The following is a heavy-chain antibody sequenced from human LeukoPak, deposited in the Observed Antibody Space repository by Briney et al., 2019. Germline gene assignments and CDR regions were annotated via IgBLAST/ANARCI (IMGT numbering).Heavy chain of an antibody. V-gene: IGHV4-30-4*01. J-gene: IGHJ5*02. Sequence: SETLSLTCTVSGGSISSGDYYWSWIRQPPGKGLEWIGYIYYSGSTYYNPSLKSRVTISVDTSKNQFSLKLSSVTAADTAVYYCARGGSGSYYPSGGWFDPWGQGTLVTVSS. CDR2: IYYSGST. CDR1: GGSISSGDYY. CDR3: ARGGSGSYYPSGGWFDP. D-gene: IGHD3-10*01.